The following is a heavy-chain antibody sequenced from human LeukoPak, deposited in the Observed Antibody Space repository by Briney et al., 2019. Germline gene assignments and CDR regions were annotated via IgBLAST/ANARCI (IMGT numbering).Heavy chain of an antibody. Sequence: SVKVSCKTSGYTFTGYYMHWLRQAPGQGLEWMGRINPNIGGTNYAQKFQGRVTMTSDTSISTAYMELTRLRSDDTAVYYCARTQQADYWGQGTLVTVSS. CDR1: GYTFTGYY. J-gene: IGHJ4*02. D-gene: IGHD6-13*01. V-gene: IGHV1-2*06. CDR2: INPNIGGT. CDR3: ARTQQADY.